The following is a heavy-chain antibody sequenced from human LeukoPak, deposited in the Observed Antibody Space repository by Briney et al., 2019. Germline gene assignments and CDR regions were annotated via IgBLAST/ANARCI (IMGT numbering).Heavy chain of an antibody. V-gene: IGHV5-51*01. D-gene: IGHD7-27*01. CDR1: WYRISCYW. CDR2: VYPADSDT. Sequence: GESLKISCDGSWYRISCYWICWLRQMPGQGLEWIGVVYPADSDTRYSRSFQGQVTISVDKSIKTAYMQWSNLKASDTAMYYCVRSGEPYLAGDIQHWGQGTLVTVSS. CDR3: VRSGEPYLAGDIQH. J-gene: IGHJ1*01.